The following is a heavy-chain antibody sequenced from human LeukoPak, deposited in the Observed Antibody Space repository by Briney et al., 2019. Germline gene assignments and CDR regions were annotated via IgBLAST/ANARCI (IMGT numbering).Heavy chain of an antibody. V-gene: IGHV4-34*01. Sequence: SETLSLTCAVYGGSFSGYYWSWIRQPPGKGLEWIGEINHSGSTNYNPSLKSRVTISVDTSKNQFSLKLSSVTAGDTAVYYCARRRGYSYGFGYWGQGTLVTVSP. CDR1: GGSFSGYY. CDR3: ARRRGYSYGFGY. CDR2: INHSGST. D-gene: IGHD5-18*01. J-gene: IGHJ4*02.